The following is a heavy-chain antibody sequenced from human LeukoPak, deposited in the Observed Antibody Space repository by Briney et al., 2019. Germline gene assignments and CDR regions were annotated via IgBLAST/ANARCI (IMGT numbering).Heavy chain of an antibody. CDR1: GGSISSSRYY. V-gene: IGHV3-7*01. CDR3: ARDMGWQQFDQ. Sequence: ETLSLTCTVSGGSISSSRYYWGWIRQPPGKGLERVANINKDGGEKYYMESVKGRFTISRDNAKNSLYLQMNSLTVEDTAVYYCARDMGWQQFDQWGQGTLVTVSS. J-gene: IGHJ4*02. D-gene: IGHD5-24*01. CDR2: INKDGGEK.